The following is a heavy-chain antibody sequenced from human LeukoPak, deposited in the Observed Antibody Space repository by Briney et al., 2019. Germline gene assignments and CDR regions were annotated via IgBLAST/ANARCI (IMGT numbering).Heavy chain of an antibody. J-gene: IGHJ5*02. CDR3: ARDPGSFLSGSGWLNWFEP. CDR1: GYTFTRYG. D-gene: IGHD6-19*01. Sequence: ASVKVSCTASGYTFTRYGINWVRQAPGQGLEWMGWISGYNEKTNYAQKFQGRVTMTTDTSTSTAYMELRRLRSDDTAVYYCARDPGSFLSGSGWLNWFEPWGQGTLVTVSS. CDR2: ISGYNEKT. V-gene: IGHV1-18*01.